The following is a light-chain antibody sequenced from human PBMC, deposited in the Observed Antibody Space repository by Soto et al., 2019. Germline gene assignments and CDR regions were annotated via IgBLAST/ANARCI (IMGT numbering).Light chain of an antibody. CDR3: QQTYRTLSIT. V-gene: IGKV1-39*01. J-gene: IGKJ5*01. CDR1: PSLLYSNGYDY. CDR2: AAS. Sequence: MTESALSLSLTTGEPASISCRSSPSLLYSNGYDYLDWYQKKPGIAPKLXXYAASSLQSGFPSRFSGSGSRTDFTLTISTLQTEYFANYFCQQTYRTLSITFGQGTRLYIK.